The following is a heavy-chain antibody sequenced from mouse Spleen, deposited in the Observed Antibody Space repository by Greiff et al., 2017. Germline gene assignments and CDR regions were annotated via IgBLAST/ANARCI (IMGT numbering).Heavy chain of an antibody. Sequence: VQLQQSGAELVRPGASVKLSCTASGFNIKDYYMHWVKQRPEQGLEWIGRIDPEDGDTEYAPKFQGKATMTADTSSNTAYLQLSSLTSEDTAVYYCTTMITTGTWFAYWGQGTLVTVSA. CDR2: IDPEDGDT. V-gene: IGHV14-1*01. CDR3: TTMITTGTWFAY. CDR1: GFNIKDYY. J-gene: IGHJ3*01. D-gene: IGHD2-4*01.